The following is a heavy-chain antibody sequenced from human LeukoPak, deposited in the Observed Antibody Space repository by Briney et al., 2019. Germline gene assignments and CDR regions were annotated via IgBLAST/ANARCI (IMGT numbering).Heavy chain of an antibody. CDR2: IYSRGNT. J-gene: IGHJ4*02. D-gene: IGHD3-22*01. Sequence: SETLSLTCTVSGGSISNYYWSWIRQPAGKGLEWIGLIYSRGNTNYNPSLKSRVTMSVDTSKNQFSLKLSSVTAADTAVYYCARTPIYYYDNSGYYNWGQGALVTVSS. CDR3: ARTPIYYYDNSGYYN. CDR1: GGSISNYY. V-gene: IGHV4-4*07.